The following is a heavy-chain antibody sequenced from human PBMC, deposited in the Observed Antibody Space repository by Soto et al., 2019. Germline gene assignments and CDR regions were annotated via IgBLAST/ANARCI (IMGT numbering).Heavy chain of an antibody. Sequence: QITLNESGPTVVRPTETLTLTCRFAGFSLTTSGVGVGWIRQSPVKAPEWLALIYWDDDKRYSASLKSRLTITKDTSKTQVVLTVSDLDPTDTATYYCAHRVLRTVFGLVTTTAIYFDFWGQGTPVAVSS. D-gene: IGHD3-3*01. CDR1: GFSLTTSGVG. CDR2: IYWDDDK. CDR3: AHRVLRTVFGLVTTTAIYFDF. J-gene: IGHJ4*02. V-gene: IGHV2-5*02.